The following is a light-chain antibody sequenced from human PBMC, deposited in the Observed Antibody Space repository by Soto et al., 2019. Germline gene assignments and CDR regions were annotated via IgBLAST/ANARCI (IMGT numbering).Light chain of an antibody. CDR2: DAS. CDR1: QSVSSGY. CDR3: QQYGSSPLT. Sequence: DIVLTQSPGTLSLSPGERATLSCRASQSVSSGYLAWYQQKPGQAPRLLIYDASSRATGIPDRFSGSGSGTDFTLTISRLEPEDFALYYCQQYGSSPLTFGPGTKVDIK. V-gene: IGKV3-20*01. J-gene: IGKJ3*01.